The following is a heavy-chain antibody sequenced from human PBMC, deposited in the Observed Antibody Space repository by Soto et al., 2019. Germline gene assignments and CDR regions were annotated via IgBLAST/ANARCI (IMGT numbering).Heavy chain of an antibody. CDR3: AKDPGIAARPRYSDY. CDR1: GFTFDDYA. V-gene: IGHV3-9*01. D-gene: IGHD6-6*01. CDR2: ISWNSGSI. J-gene: IGHJ4*02. Sequence: GGSLRLSCAASGFTFDDYAMHWVRQAPGKGLEWVSGISWNSGSIGYADSVKGRFTISRDNAKNSLYLQMNSLRAEDTALYYCAKDPGIAARPRYSDYWGQGTLVTVSS.